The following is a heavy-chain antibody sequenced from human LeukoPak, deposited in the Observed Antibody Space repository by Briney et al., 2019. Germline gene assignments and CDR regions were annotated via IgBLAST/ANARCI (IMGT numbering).Heavy chain of an antibody. CDR2: ISYSGSGT. CDR1: GFTFSSSA. CDR3: AKTFYSGSGSELPHL. D-gene: IGHD3-10*01. V-gene: IGHV3-23*01. J-gene: IGHJ1*01. Sequence: GGSLRLSCAASGFTFSSSAMAWVRHAPGKGLEWVSTISYSGSGTYYADSVKGRFTISRDNSENTVYLQMTSLRVEDTAEYYCAKTFYSGSGSELPHLWGQGTLVTVSS.